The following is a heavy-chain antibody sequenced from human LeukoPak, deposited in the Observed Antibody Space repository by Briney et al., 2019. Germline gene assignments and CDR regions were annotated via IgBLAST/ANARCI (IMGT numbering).Heavy chain of an antibody. CDR2: ISSSGSTI. CDR3: ARAGFDTAMGPGGWFDP. Sequence: PGGSLRLSCAASGFTFSSYEMNWVRQAPGKGLEWVSYISSSGSTIYYADSVKGRFTISRDNAKNSLYLQMNSLRAEDTAVYYCARAGFDTAMGPGGWFDPWGQGTLVTVSS. D-gene: IGHD5-18*01. J-gene: IGHJ5*02. V-gene: IGHV3-48*03. CDR1: GFTFSSYE.